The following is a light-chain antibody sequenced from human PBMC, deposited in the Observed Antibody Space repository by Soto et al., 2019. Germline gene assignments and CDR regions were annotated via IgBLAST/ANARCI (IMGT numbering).Light chain of an antibody. J-gene: IGLJ3*02. Sequence: QSVLTQPPSASGSPGQSVTISCTGTSSDVGGYNFVSWYQQHPGEAPKVIIYEVSKRPSGVPDRFSGSKSGNTASLTVSGLRPEDEADYYCSSYAGSNNFGVFGGGTKLTVL. CDR2: EVS. CDR3: SSYAGSNNFGV. V-gene: IGLV2-8*01. CDR1: SSDVGGYNF.